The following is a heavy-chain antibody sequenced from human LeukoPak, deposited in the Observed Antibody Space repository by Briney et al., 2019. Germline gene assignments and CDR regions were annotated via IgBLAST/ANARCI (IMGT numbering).Heavy chain of an antibody. CDR1: GFTFDEHA. CDR3: AKRSGAPGNFDY. CDR2: ISADGGST. V-gene: IGHV3-43*02. J-gene: IGHJ4*01. Sequence: PGGSLRLSCGASGFTFDEHAMNWVRQVPGKGLEWVSLISADGGSTHYADSVKGRFTISRDNSRNSLYLQMTSLRTDDSAFYYCAKRSGAPGNFDYWGHGTLVTVAS. D-gene: IGHD1-1*01.